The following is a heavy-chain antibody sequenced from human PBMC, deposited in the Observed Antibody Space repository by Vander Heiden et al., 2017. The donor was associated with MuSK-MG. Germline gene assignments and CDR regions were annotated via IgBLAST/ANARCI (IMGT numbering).Heavy chain of an antibody. CDR1: GFPFSSCA. Sequence: EVQLLGSGGDLIQPGGSLRLSCAASGFPFSSCAMSWVRQAPGRGLEWISAISGSGDSTYYADSVKGRFTISRDNSKNTLSLQMSSLRADDTAVYYCAKGSAAARPYYFDHWGQGNLVTVSS. J-gene: IGHJ4*02. V-gene: IGHV3-23*01. D-gene: IGHD6-6*01. CDR2: ISGSGDST. CDR3: AKGSAAARPYYFDH.